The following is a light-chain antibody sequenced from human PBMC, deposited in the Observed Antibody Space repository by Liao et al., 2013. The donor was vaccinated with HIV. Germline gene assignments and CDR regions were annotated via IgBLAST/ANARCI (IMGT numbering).Light chain of an antibody. CDR3: QAWDSRTVV. CDR2: QDV. Sequence: SYELTQPPSVSVSPGQTAIITCSGDQLGDKHAAWYQQKPGQSPVLVIYQDVKRPSGIPERFSGSNSGNTATLTISGTQALDEADYYCQAWDSRTVVFGGGTKLTVL. J-gene: IGLJ2*01. V-gene: IGLV3-1*01. CDR1: QLGDKH.